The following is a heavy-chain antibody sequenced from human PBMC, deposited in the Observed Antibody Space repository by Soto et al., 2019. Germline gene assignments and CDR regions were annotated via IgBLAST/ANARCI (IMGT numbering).Heavy chain of an antibody. CDR1: GDSVSSNSAA. J-gene: IGHJ5*02. D-gene: IGHD6-13*01. CDR3: ARVPIAAADNANWLDP. Sequence: SQTLSLTCAISGDSVSSNSAAWNWIRQSPSRGLEWLGRTYYRSKWYNDYAVSVKSRITINPDTSKNQFSLQLNSVTPEDTAVYYCARVPIAAADNANWLDPWGKGTLVTVAS. V-gene: IGHV6-1*01. CDR2: TYYRSKWYN.